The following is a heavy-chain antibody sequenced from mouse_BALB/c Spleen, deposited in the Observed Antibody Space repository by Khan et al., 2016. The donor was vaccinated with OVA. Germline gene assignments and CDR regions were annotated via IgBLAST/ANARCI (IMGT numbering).Heavy chain of an antibody. CDR3: ARTARIKY. CDR1: GYSITSGYG. D-gene: IGHD1-2*01. V-gene: IGHV3-2*02. J-gene: IGHJ2*01. CDR2: ISYSGST. Sequence: EVQLQESGPGLVKPSQSLSLTCTVTGYSITSGYGWSWIRQFPGNKLEWMGYISYSGSTNYNPSLKSRISITRDTSKNQFFLQLNSVTNEDTATYYCARTARIKYWGQGTTLTVSS.